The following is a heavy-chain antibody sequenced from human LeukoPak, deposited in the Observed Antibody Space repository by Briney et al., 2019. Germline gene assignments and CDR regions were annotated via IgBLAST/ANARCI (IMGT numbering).Heavy chain of an antibody. CDR3: ARAHYGTAAPAGGL. J-gene: IGHJ4*02. CDR2: INRSGSA. CDR1: SGSLSGYF. D-gene: IGHD1-1*01. V-gene: IGHV4-34*01. Sequence: SETLSLTCAVYSGSLSGYFWSWIRQPPGRGLGWIGEINRSGSANYNPSLKSRVTVSVDKSKNQFSLKLSTVTAADTAVYYCARAHYGTAAPAGGLWGQGTLVTVSS.